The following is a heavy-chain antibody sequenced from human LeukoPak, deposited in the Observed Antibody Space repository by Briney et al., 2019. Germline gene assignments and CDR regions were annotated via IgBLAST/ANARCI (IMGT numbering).Heavy chain of an antibody. CDR3: ARGSYDFWSGYPYYFDY. J-gene: IGHJ4*02. CDR1: GYTFTSYY. V-gene: IGHV1-46*01. Sequence: GASVKVSCKASGYTFTSYYMHWVRQAPGQGLEWMGIINPSGGSTSYAQKFQGRVTMTRDTSTSTVYMEPSSLRSEDTAVYYCARGSYDFWSGYPYYFDYWGQGTLVTVSS. CDR2: INPSGGST. D-gene: IGHD3-3*01.